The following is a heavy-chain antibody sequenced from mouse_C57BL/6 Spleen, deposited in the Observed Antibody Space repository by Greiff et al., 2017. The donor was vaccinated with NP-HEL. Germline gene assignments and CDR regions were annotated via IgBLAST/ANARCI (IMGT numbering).Heavy chain of an antibody. V-gene: IGHV1-53*01. Sequence: QVQLQQPGTELVKPGASVKLSCKASGYTFTSYWMHWVKQRPGQGLEWIGNINPSNGGTNYNEKFKSKATLTVDKSSSTAYMQLSSLTSEDSAFYECARKGYYGSSVWFAYWGQGTLVTVSA. CDR1: GYTFTSYW. CDR2: INPSNGGT. CDR3: ARKGYYGSSVWFAY. J-gene: IGHJ3*01. D-gene: IGHD1-1*01.